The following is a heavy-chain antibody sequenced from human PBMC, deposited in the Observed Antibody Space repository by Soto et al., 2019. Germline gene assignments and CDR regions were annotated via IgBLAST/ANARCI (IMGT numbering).Heavy chain of an antibody. Sequence: SVKVSCKASGGTFSSYAISWVRQAPGQGLEWMGGIIPIFGTANYAQKFQGRVTITADESTSTAYMELSSLRSEDTAVYYCARARGGYDAFDIWGQGTMVTVSS. CDR1: GGTFSSYA. D-gene: IGHD5-12*01. CDR2: IIPIFGTA. V-gene: IGHV1-69*13. CDR3: ARARGGYDAFDI. J-gene: IGHJ3*02.